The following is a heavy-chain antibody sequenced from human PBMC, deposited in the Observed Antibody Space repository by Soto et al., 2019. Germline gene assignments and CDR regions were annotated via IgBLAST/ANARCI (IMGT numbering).Heavy chain of an antibody. J-gene: IGHJ5*02. CDR2: INHSGST. D-gene: IGHD2-2*01. CDR1: GGSFSGYY. CDR3: ARGGPSTNYRRWFDP. V-gene: IGHV4-34*01. Sequence: TSETLSLTCAVYGGSFSGYYWSWIRQPPGKGLEWIGEINHSGSTNYNPSLKSRVTISVDTSKNQFSLKLSSVTAADTAVYYCARGGPSTNYRRWFDPWGQGTLVTVSS.